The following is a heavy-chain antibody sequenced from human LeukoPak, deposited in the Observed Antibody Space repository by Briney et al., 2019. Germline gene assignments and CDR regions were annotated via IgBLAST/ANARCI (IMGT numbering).Heavy chain of an antibody. J-gene: IGHJ6*03. Sequence: SETLSLTCTVSGGSISSYYWSWIRQPPGKGLEWFGYIYYSGSTNNNPSLESRVTISVDTSKNQFSLKLSSVTAADTAVYYCARAPPYNWNYLKYYYYMDVWGKGTTVTVSS. D-gene: IGHD1-7*01. CDR3: ARAPPYNWNYLKYYYYMDV. CDR2: IYYSGST. V-gene: IGHV4-59*01. CDR1: GGSISSYY.